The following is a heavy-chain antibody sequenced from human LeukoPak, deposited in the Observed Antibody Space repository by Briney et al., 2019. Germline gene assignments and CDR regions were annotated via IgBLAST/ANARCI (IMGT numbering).Heavy chain of an antibody. Sequence: ASVKVPCKASGGTFSSYAISWVRQAPGQGLEWMGGIIPIFGTANYAQKFQGRVTITTDESTSTAYMELSSLRSEDTAVYYCARASYSGSYSADYWGQGTLVTVSS. CDR2: IIPIFGTA. CDR1: GGTFSSYA. J-gene: IGHJ4*02. CDR3: ARASYSGSYSADY. D-gene: IGHD1-26*01. V-gene: IGHV1-69*05.